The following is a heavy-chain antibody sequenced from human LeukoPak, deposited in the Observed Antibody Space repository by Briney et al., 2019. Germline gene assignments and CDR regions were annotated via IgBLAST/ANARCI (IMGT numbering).Heavy chain of an antibody. Sequence: ETLSLTCTVSGYSISSGYYWGWIRQPPGKGLEWVGNIKPDGSGKYYVDSVKGRFTISRDNAKNSLFLQMSSLRVEDTAIYYCARDYVWGSSESDYWGQGTPVTVSS. CDR3: ARDYVWGSSESDY. CDR2: IKPDGSGK. V-gene: IGHV3-7*01. CDR1: GYSISSGYY. J-gene: IGHJ4*02. D-gene: IGHD7-27*01.